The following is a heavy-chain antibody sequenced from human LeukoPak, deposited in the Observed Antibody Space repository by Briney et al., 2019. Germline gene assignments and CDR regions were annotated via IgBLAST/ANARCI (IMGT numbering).Heavy chain of an antibody. CDR1: GYSISSGYY. J-gene: IGHJ4*02. Sequence: SETLSLTCTVSGYSISSGYYWGWIRQPPGKGLEWIGSIYHSGSTYYNPSLKSRVTISVDTSKNQFSLKLSSVTAADTAVYYCASALVVTQYYFDYWGQGTLVTVSS. CDR3: ASALVVTQYYFDY. V-gene: IGHV4-38-2*02. D-gene: IGHD3-22*01. CDR2: IYHSGST.